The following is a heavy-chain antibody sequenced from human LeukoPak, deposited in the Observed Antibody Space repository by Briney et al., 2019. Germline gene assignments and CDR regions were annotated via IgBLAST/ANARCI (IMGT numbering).Heavy chain of an antibody. CDR1: GFTFSSHA. CDR3: AKESNYYDSSGYDH. J-gene: IGHJ4*02. D-gene: IGHD3-22*01. Sequence: PGGSLRLSCAASGFTFSSHAMSWVRQAPGKGLEWVSAITGSGGSTYYADSVKGRFTISRDNSKNTLYLQMNSLRAEDTAVYYCAKESNYYDSSGYDHWGQGTLVTVSS. CDR2: ITGSGGST. V-gene: IGHV3-23*01.